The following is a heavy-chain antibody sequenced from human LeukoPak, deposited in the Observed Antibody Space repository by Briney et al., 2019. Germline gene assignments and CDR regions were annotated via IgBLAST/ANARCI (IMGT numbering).Heavy chain of an antibody. CDR3: ARHYYDSSGYDGFDI. CDR1: GGSISSYY. D-gene: IGHD3-22*01. Sequence: SETLSLTCTVSGGSISSYYWSWIRQPPGKGLEWIGYIYYSGSTSYNPSLKSRVTISVDTSKNQFSLNLRSVTAADTALYYCARHYYDSSGYDGFDIWGQGTMVTVSS. J-gene: IGHJ3*02. CDR2: IYYSGST. V-gene: IGHV4-59*01.